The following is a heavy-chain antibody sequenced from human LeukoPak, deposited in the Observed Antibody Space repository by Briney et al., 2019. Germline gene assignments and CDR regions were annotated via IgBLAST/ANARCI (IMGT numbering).Heavy chain of an antibody. D-gene: IGHD3-16*01. Sequence: GGSLRLSCAASGFSFSSYAMTWARQAPVKGLEWVSAISGDGTRTYYADSVKGRFTISRDNSKNTLYLEMGSLRVEDAAIYYCAKWPEGAMDYFDYWGQGTLVTVSS. CDR1: GFSFSSYA. CDR3: AKWPEGAMDYFDY. CDR2: ISGDGTRT. V-gene: IGHV3-23*01. J-gene: IGHJ4*02.